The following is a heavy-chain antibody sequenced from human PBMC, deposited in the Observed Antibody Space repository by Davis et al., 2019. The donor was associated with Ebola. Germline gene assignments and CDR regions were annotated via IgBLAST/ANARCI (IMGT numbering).Heavy chain of an antibody. CDR3: ARARCTGGVCFPAARDYYYGMDV. CDR2: INHSGST. D-gene: IGHD2-8*02. Sequence: SETLSLTCAVYGGSFSGYYWSWIRQPPGKGLEWIGEINHSGSTNYNPSLQSRVTISVDTSKNQFSLKLSSVTAADTAVYYCARARCTGGVCFPAARDYYYGMDVWGQGTTVTVS. V-gene: IGHV4-34*01. J-gene: IGHJ6*02. CDR1: GGSFSGYY.